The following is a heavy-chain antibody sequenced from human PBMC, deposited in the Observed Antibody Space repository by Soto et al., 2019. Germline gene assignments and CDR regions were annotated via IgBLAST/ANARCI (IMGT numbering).Heavy chain of an antibody. CDR1: GFTFSSYA. V-gene: IGHV3-30-3*01. CDR2: ISYDGSNK. Sequence: QVQLVESGGGVVQPGRSLRLSCAASGFTFSSYAMHWVRQAPGKGLEWVAVISYDGSNKYYADSVKGRFTISRDNSKNTLYLQMNSLRAEDTAGYYCARAMVVVVVAAAPNWFDPWGQGTLVTVSS. CDR3: ARAMVVVVVAAAPNWFDP. J-gene: IGHJ5*02. D-gene: IGHD2-15*01.